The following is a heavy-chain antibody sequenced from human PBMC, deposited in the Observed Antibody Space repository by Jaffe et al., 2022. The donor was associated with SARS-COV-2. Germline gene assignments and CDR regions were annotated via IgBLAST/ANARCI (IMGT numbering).Heavy chain of an antibody. CDR3: ARAGDSSGLGYYYYMDV. CDR2: IKQDGSEK. J-gene: IGHJ6*03. V-gene: IGHV3-7*01. CDR1: GFTFSSYW. Sequence: EVQLVESGGGLVQPGGSLRLSCAASGFTFSSYWMSWVRQAPGKGLEWVANIKQDGSEKYYVDSVKGRFTISRDNAKNSLYLQMNSLRAEDTAVYYCARAGDSSGLGYYYYMDVWGKGTTVTVSS. D-gene: IGHD3-22*01.